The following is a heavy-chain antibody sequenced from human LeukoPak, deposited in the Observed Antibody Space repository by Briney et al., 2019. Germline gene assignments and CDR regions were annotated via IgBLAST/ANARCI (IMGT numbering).Heavy chain of an antibody. V-gene: IGHV3-7*05. D-gene: IGHD5-18*01. J-gene: IGHJ4*02. Sequence: GGSLRLSCAASGFTLSSYWMTGVRQAPGTGLQWVANIKPDGGEKYYVDSVKGRFTISRDNSKNSLYLQMNSLRTEDTALYYCAKDISVMADTAKVIPHFDYWGQGTLVTVSS. CDR2: IKPDGGEK. CDR1: GFTLSSYW. CDR3: AKDISVMADTAKVIPHFDY.